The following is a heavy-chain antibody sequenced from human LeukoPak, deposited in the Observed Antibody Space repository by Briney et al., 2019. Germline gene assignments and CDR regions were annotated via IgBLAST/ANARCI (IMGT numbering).Heavy chain of an antibody. D-gene: IGHD6-13*01. CDR3: ARGSSAGDY. CDR2: ISSSGNYI. V-gene: IGHV3-21*01. J-gene: IGHJ4*02. Sequence: PGGSLRLSCAASGFTFSSYNMNWVRRAPGKGLEWVSSISSSGNYIYYADSVKGRFTISRDNAKNSLYLQMNSLRAEDTAVYYARGSSAGDYWGQGTLVTVSS. CDR1: GFTFSSYN.